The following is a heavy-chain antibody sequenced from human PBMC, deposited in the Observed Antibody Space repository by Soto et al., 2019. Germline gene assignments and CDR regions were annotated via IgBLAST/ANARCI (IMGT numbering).Heavy chain of an antibody. D-gene: IGHD3-9*01. CDR3: ARGYDILTGFDY. CDR1: GGSISSCFYS. V-gene: IGHV4-30-2*01. Sequence: SDTLSLTCAVSGGSISSCFYSWSWIRQPPGKGLEWIGYIYHSGSTYYNPSLKSRVTISVDRSKNQFSLKLSSVTAADTAVYYCARGYDILTGFDYWGQGTLVTAP. J-gene: IGHJ4*02. CDR2: IYHSGST.